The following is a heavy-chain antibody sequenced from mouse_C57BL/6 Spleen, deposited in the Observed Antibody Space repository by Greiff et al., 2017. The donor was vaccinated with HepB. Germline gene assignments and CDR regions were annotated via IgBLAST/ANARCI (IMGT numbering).Heavy chain of an antibody. J-gene: IGHJ2*01. CDR3: ARPLGGHFDY. V-gene: IGHV1-64*01. Sequence: QVQLQQSGAELVKPGASVKLSCKASGYTFTSYWMHWVKQRPGQGLEWIGMIHPNSGSTNYNEKFKSKSTLTVDKSSSTSYMQLSSLTSEASAVYYCARPLGGHFDYWGQGTTLTVSS. CDR1: GYTFTSYW. CDR2: IHPNSGST.